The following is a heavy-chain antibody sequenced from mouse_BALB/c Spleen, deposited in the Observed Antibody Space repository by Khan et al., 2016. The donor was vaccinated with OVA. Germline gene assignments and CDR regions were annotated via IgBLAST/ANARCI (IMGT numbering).Heavy chain of an antibody. CDR1: GFSLTSYG. CDR2: IWGDGNT. V-gene: IGHV2-3*01. J-gene: IGHJ4*01. CDR3: AKDRGYYAVDY. Sequence: VQLQESGPGLVAPSQSLSITCTVSGFSLTSYGVSWVRQPPGKGLEWLGVIWGDGNTNFHSALRSRLSISKDNSKSQVFLKLNSLQTEDTATYYCAKDRGYYAVDYWGQGTTVTVSS.